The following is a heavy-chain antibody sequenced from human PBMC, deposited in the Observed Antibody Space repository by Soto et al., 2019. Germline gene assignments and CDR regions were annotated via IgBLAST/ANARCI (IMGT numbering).Heavy chain of an antibody. CDR2: INPSGGST. CDR1: GYTFTSYY. Sequence: ASVKVSCKASGYTFTSYYMHWVRQAPGQGLEWMGIINPSGGSTSYAQKFQGRVTMTRDTSTSTVYMELSSLRSEDTAVYYCAREYCSGGSCEVGVYYYYGMDVWGQGTTVTVSS. J-gene: IGHJ6*02. CDR3: AREYCSGGSCEVGVYYYYGMDV. V-gene: IGHV1-46*01. D-gene: IGHD2-15*01.